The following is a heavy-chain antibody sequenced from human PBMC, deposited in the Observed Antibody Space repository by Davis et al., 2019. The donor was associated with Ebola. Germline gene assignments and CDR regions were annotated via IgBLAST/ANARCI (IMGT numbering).Heavy chain of an antibody. J-gene: IGHJ4*02. CDR2: IDPNTGTT. Sequence: ASVKVSCKTSGYTFNSYDINWVRQAPGQGLEWMGWIDPNTGTTGYAQQFQGRVTMTKDTSTSTAYMELRSLRSDDTAVYSCARDRGVTPYYFDSWGQGTLVTVSS. CDR1: GYTFNSYD. CDR3: ARDRGVTPYYFDS. D-gene: IGHD2-21*02. V-gene: IGHV1-8*01.